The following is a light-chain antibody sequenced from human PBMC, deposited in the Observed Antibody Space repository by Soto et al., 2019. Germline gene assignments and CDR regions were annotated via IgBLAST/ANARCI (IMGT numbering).Light chain of an antibody. CDR2: DAS. CDR3: QQRNDWPIT. V-gene: IGKV3-11*01. J-gene: IGKJ5*01. CDR1: QRISSY. Sequence: EIVLTQSPASLSFSPGERATLSCRASQRISSYLAWYQQKPGQAPRLLISDASNRATGTPDRFSGSGSGTDFTLTISSLEPEDFAVYYCQQRNDWPITFGQGTRLAIK.